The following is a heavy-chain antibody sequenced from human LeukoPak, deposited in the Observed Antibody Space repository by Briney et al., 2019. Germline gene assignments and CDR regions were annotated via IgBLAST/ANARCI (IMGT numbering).Heavy chain of an antibody. V-gene: IGHV3-33*01. J-gene: IGHJ6*02. CDR3: ARDTCYSSGVYGLDV. Sequence: GGSLRLSCAASGFIFSSYAMHWVRQAPGKGLEWVAVIYYDGSNKYYADSVRGRFTISRDNSKNTLFLQMSSLRAEDTSVYYCARDTCYSSGVYGLDVWGQGTTVTVSS. D-gene: IGHD3-22*01. CDR1: GFIFSSYA. CDR2: IYYDGSNK.